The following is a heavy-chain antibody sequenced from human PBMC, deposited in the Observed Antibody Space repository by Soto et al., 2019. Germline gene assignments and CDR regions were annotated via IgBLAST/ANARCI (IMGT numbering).Heavy chain of an antibody. CDR3: ASPLWRNDYNWGYFAL. J-gene: IGHJ2*01. Sequence: QVQLVESGGGVVQPGRSLRLSCAASGFTFSSYAMHWVRQAPGKGLEWVAVISYDGSNKYYADSMKGRFTIYRDNSKNTLYLQMNSLRAEETAVYYCASPLWRNDYNWGYFALWGRGTLVTVSS. D-gene: IGHD4-4*01. CDR1: GFTFSSYA. V-gene: IGHV3-30-3*01. CDR2: ISYDGSNK.